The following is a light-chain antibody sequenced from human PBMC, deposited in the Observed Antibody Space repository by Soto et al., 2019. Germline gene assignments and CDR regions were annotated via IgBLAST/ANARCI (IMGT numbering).Light chain of an antibody. J-gene: IGKJ4*01. Sequence: DIQLTQSPSFLSASVGDRVTITCRASQGIKSHLAWYQQKPGKAPKLLIYAASTLQSGVPSRFSGSGSGTEFTLTISSLQPEEFANYYCLRHDNYPLSFGGGTKVEIK. V-gene: IGKV1-9*01. CDR2: AAS. CDR3: LRHDNYPLS. CDR1: QGIKSH.